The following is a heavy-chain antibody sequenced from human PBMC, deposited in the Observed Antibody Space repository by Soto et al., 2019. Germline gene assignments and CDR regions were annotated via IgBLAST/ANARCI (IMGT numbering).Heavy chain of an antibody. D-gene: IGHD3-9*01. J-gene: IGHJ5*02. CDR1: GGSISSSSYY. V-gene: IGHV4-39*02. CDR2: IYYSGST. Sequence: QLQLQESGPGLVKPSETLSLTCTVPGGSISSSSYYWGWLRQPPGKGLEWIGTIYYSGSTYYNPSLKSRVTISVDTSKNHFSLKLSSVTAADTAVYYCARRVLTGYSFLWFDPWGQGTLVTVSS. CDR3: ARRVLTGYSFLWFDP.